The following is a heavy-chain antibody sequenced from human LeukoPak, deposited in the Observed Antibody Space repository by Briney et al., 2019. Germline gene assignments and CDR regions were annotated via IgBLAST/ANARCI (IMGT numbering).Heavy chain of an antibody. V-gene: IGHV4-59*01. D-gene: IGHD2-15*01. CDR1: GGSISSYY. CDR2: IYCSGST. CDR3: ARDPRVGGYYGMDV. J-gene: IGHJ6*02. Sequence: PSETLSLTCTVSGGSISSYYWSWIRQPPGKGLEWIGYIYCSGSTNYNPSLKSRVTISVDTSKSQFSLKLSSVTAADTAVYYCARDPRVGGYYGMDVWGQGTTVTVSS.